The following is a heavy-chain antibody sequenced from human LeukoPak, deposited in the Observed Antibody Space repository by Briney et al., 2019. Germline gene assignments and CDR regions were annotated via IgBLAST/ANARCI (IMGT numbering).Heavy chain of an antibody. D-gene: IGHD3-3*01. CDR3: ARVDYDFWSGYYTGYLDY. CDR1: GFIFSDYY. V-gene: IGHV3-11*01. Sequence: KPGGSLRLSCAASGFIFSDYYMSWIRQAPGKGLEWVSYISSSGSTIYYADSVKGRFTISRDNAKNSPYLQMNSLRAEDTAVYYCARVDYDFWSGYYTGYLDYWGQGTLVTVSS. CDR2: ISSSGSTI. J-gene: IGHJ4*02.